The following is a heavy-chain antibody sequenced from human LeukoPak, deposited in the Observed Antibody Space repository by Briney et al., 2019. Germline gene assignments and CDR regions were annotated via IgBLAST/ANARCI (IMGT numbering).Heavy chain of an antibody. CDR1: GFTFSTYG. Sequence: GGSLRLSCAASGFTFSTYGMHRVRQAPGKGLEWVAVIAYDGSNIHYADSVKGRFTISRDNSKKTLYLQMNSLRAEDTAVYYCAKTPRYIAARQSHFDYWGQGTLATVSS. J-gene: IGHJ4*02. V-gene: IGHV3-30*18. CDR3: AKTPRYIAARQSHFDY. CDR2: IAYDGSNI. D-gene: IGHD6-6*01.